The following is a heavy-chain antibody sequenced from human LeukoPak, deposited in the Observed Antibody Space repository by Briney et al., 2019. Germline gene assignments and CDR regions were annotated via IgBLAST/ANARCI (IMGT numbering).Heavy chain of an antibody. CDR2: INAYNGNT. D-gene: IGHD2-2*01. Sequence: ASVEVSCKASGYTFTSYGISWVRQAPGQGLEWMGWINAYNGNTNYAQKLQGRVTMTTDTSTSTAYMELRSLRSDDTAVYYCARVGSGYCSSTSCGNWFDPWGQGTLVTVSS. CDR1: GYTFTSYG. J-gene: IGHJ5*02. CDR3: ARVGSGYCSSTSCGNWFDP. V-gene: IGHV1-18*01.